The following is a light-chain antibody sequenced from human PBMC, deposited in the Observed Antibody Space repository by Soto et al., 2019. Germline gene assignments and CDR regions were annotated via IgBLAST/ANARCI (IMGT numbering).Light chain of an antibody. J-gene: IGKJ1*01. CDR2: SAS. CDR1: QSVSSSY. V-gene: IGKV3-15*01. Sequence: EIVLTPSPGTLSLSPGERATLSCSASQSVSSSYLAWFQQKPGQAPRLLIYSASRRATGFPARFSGSGSGTDFTLTISSLQSEDFAVYYCQQYNNWPWTFGQGTKVDIK. CDR3: QQYNNWPWT.